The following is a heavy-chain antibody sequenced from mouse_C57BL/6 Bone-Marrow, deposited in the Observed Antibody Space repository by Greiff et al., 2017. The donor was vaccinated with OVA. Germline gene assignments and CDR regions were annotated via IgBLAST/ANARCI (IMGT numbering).Heavy chain of an antibody. CDR3: TSYDGYYHY. J-gene: IGHJ2*01. V-gene: IGHV1-64*01. CDR2: IHPNSGST. CDR1: GYTFTSYW. Sequence: QVQLQQPGAELVKPGASVKLSCKASGYTFTSYWMHWVKQRPGQGLEWIGMIHPNSGSTNYNEKFKSKATLAVDKSSSTAYMQLSSLTSEDSAVYYCTSYDGYYHYWGQGTTLTVSS. D-gene: IGHD2-3*01.